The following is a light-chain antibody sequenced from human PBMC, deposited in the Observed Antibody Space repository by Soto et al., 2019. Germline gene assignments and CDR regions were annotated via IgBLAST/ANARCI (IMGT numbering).Light chain of an antibody. CDR3: QQYYSRRWT. Sequence: DIVMTQSPDSLAVSLGERATINCKSSQSVLYSSNNKNYLAWYQQKPGQPPKLLIYWASTRESGVPDRFSGSGSGTDFTLTISSLQAEDVAVYYCQQYYSRRWTFGQGTKVEIK. CDR2: WAS. CDR1: QSVLYSSNNKNY. V-gene: IGKV4-1*01. J-gene: IGKJ1*01.